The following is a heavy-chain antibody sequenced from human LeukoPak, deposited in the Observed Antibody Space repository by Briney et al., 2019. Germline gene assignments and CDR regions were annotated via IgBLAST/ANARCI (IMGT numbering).Heavy chain of an antibody. CDR2: ISGSGGST. V-gene: IGHV3-23*01. J-gene: IGHJ4*02. CDR1: GFTFSSYA. D-gene: IGHD6-13*01. Sequence: GGSLRLSCAASGFTFSSYAMSWVRQAPGKGLEWVSAISGSGGSTYYAGSVKGRFTISRDNSKNTLYLQMNSLRAEDTAVYYCAKDRTAIAALYYFDYWGQGTLVTVSS. CDR3: AKDRTAIAALYYFDY.